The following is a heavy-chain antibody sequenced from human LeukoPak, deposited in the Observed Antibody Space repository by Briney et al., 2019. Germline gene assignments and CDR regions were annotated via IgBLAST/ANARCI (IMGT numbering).Heavy chain of an antibody. CDR2: ISGSGGST. V-gene: IGHV3-23*01. CDR3: AREHSLVAVADAFDC. J-gene: IGHJ4*02. CDR1: GFAFDHYV. D-gene: IGHD6-19*01. Sequence: GGSLRLSCAASGFAFDHYVMSWVRQAPGKGLEWVSGISGSGGSTYYVDSVKGRFTISSDNSKNTPYLQMNGLRAEDTTVYYCAREHSLVAVADAFDCWGQGTLVTVSS.